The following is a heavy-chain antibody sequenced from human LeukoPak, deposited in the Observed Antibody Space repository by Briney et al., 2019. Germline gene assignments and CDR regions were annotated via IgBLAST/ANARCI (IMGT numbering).Heavy chain of an antibody. CDR1: GYSFTSYW. J-gene: IGHJ4*02. CDR2: VYPGDSDT. Sequence: GESLKISCKGSGYSFTSYWIGWVRQMPGKGLEWMGIVYPGDSDTRYSPSFQGQVTISADKSISTAYLQWSSLKASDTAMYYCARVLRYFDWLYGFGYFDYWGQGTLVTVSS. D-gene: IGHD3-9*01. CDR3: ARVLRYFDWLYGFGYFDY. V-gene: IGHV5-51*01.